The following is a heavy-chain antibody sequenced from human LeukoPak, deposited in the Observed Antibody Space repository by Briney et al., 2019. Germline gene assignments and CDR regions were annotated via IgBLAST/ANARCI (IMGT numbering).Heavy chain of an antibody. CDR1: GFTFSSYA. CDR3: ARPTGGYSGYDTGF. V-gene: IGHV3-21*01. CDR2: IRSSGSYI. Sequence: GGSLRLSCAASGFTFSSYAMNWVRQAPGKGLEWVSSIRSSGSYIYYADSVKGRFTISRDNAKNTLYLQMNSLRAEDTAVYYCARPTGGYSGYDTGFWGQGTLVTVSS. D-gene: IGHD5-12*01. J-gene: IGHJ4*02.